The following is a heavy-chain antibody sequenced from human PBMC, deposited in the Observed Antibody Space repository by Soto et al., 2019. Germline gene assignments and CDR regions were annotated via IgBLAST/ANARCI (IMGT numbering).Heavy chain of an antibody. Sequence: SVKVSYKASGGTFSSYAISWVRQAPGQGLEWMGGIIPIFGTANYAQKFQGRVTITADESTSTAYMELSSLRSEDTAVYYCASGFGAHSITMIVVVMNDAFDIWGQGTMVTVSS. CDR3: ASGFGAHSITMIVVVMNDAFDI. D-gene: IGHD3-22*01. V-gene: IGHV1-69*13. J-gene: IGHJ3*02. CDR2: IIPIFGTA. CDR1: GGTFSSYA.